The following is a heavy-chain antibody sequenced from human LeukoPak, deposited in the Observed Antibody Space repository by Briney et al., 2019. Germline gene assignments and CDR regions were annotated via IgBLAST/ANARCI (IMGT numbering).Heavy chain of an antibody. CDR3: ARAAYSSSWYVRNWFDP. D-gene: IGHD6-13*01. CDR1: GFTFSSYW. Sequence: PGGSLRLSCAASGFTFSSYWMSWVRQAPGKGLEWVANIKQDGSEKYYVDSVKGRFTISRDNAKNSLYPQMNSLRAEDTAVYYCARAAYSSSWYVRNWFDPWGQGTLVTVSS. CDR2: IKQDGSEK. V-gene: IGHV3-7*01. J-gene: IGHJ5*02.